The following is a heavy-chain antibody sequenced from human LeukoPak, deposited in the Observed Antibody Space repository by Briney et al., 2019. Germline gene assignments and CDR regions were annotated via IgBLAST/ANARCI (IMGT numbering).Heavy chain of an antibody. CDR2: IRYDGSKK. Sequence: GGSLRLSCAASGFIFSSYGMHWVRQAPGKGLEWVAFIRYDGSKKYYADSVKGRFTISRDNSKNTTYLQMNSLRAEDTAIYYCARVIGWDEPFDLWGQGTMVTVSS. V-gene: IGHV3-30*02. CDR1: GFIFSSYG. D-gene: IGHD1-26*01. CDR3: ARVIGWDEPFDL. J-gene: IGHJ3*01.